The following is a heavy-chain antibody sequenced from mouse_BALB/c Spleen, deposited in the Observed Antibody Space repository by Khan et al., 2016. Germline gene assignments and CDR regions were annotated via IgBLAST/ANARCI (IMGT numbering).Heavy chain of an antibody. CDR1: GFNIKDTY. D-gene: IGHD2-1*01. CDR2: IDPANGNT. Sequence: VQLQQSGAELVKPGASVKLSCTASGFNIKDTYMHWVKQRPEQGLEWIGRIDPANGNTKYDPKFQGKATITADTSSNTAYLQLSSLTSEDTAVYYCARSWGNYRDAMDYWGRGGSVTVAS. J-gene: IGHJ4*01. CDR3: ARSWGNYRDAMDY. V-gene: IGHV14-3*02.